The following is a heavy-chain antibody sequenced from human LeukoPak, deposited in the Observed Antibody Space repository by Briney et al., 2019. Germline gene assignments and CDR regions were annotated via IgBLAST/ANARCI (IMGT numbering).Heavy chain of an antibody. J-gene: IGHJ5*02. CDR1: GYSFTSYW. V-gene: IGHV5-51*01. D-gene: IGHD3-10*01. CDR3: ARQVEATMVRGVIMGPLNWFDP. CDR2: IYPGGSDT. Sequence: GESLKISCKGSGYSFTSYWIGWVRQMPGKGLEWMGIIYPGGSDTRYSPSFQGQVTISADKSISTAYLQWSSLKASDTAMYYCARQVEATMVRGVIMGPLNWFDPWGQGTLVTVSS.